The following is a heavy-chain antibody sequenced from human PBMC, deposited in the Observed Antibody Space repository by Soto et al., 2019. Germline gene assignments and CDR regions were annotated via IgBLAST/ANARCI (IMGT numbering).Heavy chain of an antibody. J-gene: IGHJ4*02. CDR2: INPISGGT. CDR3: ARVPGLELLDH. V-gene: IGHV1-2*02. CDR1: GYTFTGYY. Sequence: QVQLVQSGAEVKKPGASVKVSCKASGYTFTGYYLHWVRQAPEQGLEWVAWINPISGGTKYAQKFQGRVTVTRDTSISTAYMELSRLRSDDTAVYYCARVPGLELLDHWGQGTLVSVSS. D-gene: IGHD1-7*01.